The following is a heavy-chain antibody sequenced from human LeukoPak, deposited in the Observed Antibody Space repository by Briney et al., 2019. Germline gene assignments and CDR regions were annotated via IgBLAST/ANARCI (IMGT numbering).Heavy chain of an antibody. V-gene: IGHV3-7*01. D-gene: IGHD2-2*01. CDR2: IKQDGSEK. CDR1: GFTFSSYW. CDR3: ATSRTFDY. J-gene: IGHJ4*02. Sequence: GGSLRLSCTASGFTFSSYWMNWVRQAPGKGLEWVGNIKQDGSEKYYVDSVKGRFTISRDNTKNSLYLQMNNLRTDDTAVYYCATSRTFDYWGQGTLVTVSS.